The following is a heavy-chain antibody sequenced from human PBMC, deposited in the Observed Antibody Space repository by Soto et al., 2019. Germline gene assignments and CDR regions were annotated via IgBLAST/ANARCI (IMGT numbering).Heavy chain of an antibody. D-gene: IGHD3-22*01. Sequence: PGGSLSLSCAASGFTFSSYAMSWVRQAPGKGLEWVSAISGSGGSTYYADSVKGRFTISRDNSKNTLYLQMNSLRAEDTAVYYCAKPLYYYDSSGSSPDAFDIWGQGTMVTVSS. J-gene: IGHJ3*02. CDR1: GFTFSSYA. V-gene: IGHV3-23*01. CDR3: AKPLYYYDSSGSSPDAFDI. CDR2: ISGSGGST.